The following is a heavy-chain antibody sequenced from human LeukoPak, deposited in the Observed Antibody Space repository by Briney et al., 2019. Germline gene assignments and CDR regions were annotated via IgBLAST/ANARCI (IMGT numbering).Heavy chain of an antibody. D-gene: IGHD4-23*01. Sequence: GGSLRLSCAASGFTFSSYGMHWVRQAPGKGLEWVAVISYDGSNKYYADSVKGRFTISRDNSKNTLYLQMNSLRAEDTAVYYCAKTPSATVVTSFGLWGQGTLVTVSS. V-gene: IGHV3-30*18. CDR2: ISYDGSNK. J-gene: IGHJ5*02. CDR1: GFTFSSYG. CDR3: AKTPSATVVTSFGL.